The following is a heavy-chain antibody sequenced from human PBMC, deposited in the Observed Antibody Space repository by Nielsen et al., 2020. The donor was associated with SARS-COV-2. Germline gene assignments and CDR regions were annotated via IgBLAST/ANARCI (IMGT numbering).Heavy chain of an antibody. D-gene: IGHD5-24*01. J-gene: IGHJ4*02. Sequence: GGSLRLSCAASEFTFSSYGMHWVRQAPGKGLEWVAVISYDGSNKYYADSVKGRFTVSRDNFKNMLFLQMNSLRAEDTAVYYCAREGRKLPLDYWGQGTLVTVSS. CDR3: AREGRKLPLDY. CDR1: EFTFSSYG. CDR2: ISYDGSNK. V-gene: IGHV3-30*03.